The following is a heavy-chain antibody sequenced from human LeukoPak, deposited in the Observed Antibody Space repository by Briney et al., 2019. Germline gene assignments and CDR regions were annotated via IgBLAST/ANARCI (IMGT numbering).Heavy chain of an antibody. D-gene: IGHD1-14*01. CDR2: ISYDGSNK. V-gene: IGHV3-30*04. CDR1: GFTFSSYA. J-gene: IGHJ4*02. CDR3: ARGTPAPFDY. Sequence: PGRSLRLSCAASGFTFSSYAMHWVRQAPGKGLEWVAVISYDGSNKYYADSVKGRFTISRDNSKNTLYLQMNSLRAEGTAVYYCARGTPAPFDYWGQETLVTVSS.